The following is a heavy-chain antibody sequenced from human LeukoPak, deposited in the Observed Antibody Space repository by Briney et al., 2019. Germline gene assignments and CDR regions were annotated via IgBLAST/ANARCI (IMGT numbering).Heavy chain of an antibody. CDR2: ISGSGGST. CDR3: AKMAPSPIYDYVWGSYRNARGFDY. V-gene: IGHV3-23*01. Sequence: ETLSLTCTVSGGSISSYYWSWVRQAPGKGLEWVSAISGSGGSTYYADSVKGRFTISRDNSKNTLYLQMNSLRAEDTAVYYCAKMAPSPIYDYVWGSYRNARGFDYWGQGTLVTVSS. CDR1: GGSISSYY. J-gene: IGHJ4*02. D-gene: IGHD3-16*02.